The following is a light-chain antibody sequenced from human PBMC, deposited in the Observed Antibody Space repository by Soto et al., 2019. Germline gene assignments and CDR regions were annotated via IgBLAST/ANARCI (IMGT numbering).Light chain of an antibody. CDR3: QQYHSYRT. CDR2: AAS. V-gene: IGKV1-39*01. CDR1: QSISSY. J-gene: IGKJ1*01. Sequence: DIQMTQSPSSLSASVGDRVTITCRASQSISSYLNWYQQKPGKVPKLLIYAASSLQSGVPSRFSGSGSGTDFTLTISSLQPEDFATYYCQQYHSYRTFGQGTKV.